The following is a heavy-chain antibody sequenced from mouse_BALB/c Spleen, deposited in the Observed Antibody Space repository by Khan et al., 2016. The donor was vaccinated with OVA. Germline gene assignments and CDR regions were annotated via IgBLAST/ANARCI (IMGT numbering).Heavy chain of an antibody. Sequence: QIQLVQSGPELKKPGETVRISCKASGYTFTTAGMQWVQKMPGKGLKWIGWINTHSGVPKYAEDFKGRFVFSLETSASTAYLQITNLKNEDTATYFCARERAAYYGTDGGAMDYWGQGTSVTVSS. J-gene: IGHJ4*01. CDR2: INTHSGVP. V-gene: IGHV9-4*02. D-gene: IGHD2-10*01. CDR1: GYTFTTAG. CDR3: ARERAAYYGTDGGAMDY.